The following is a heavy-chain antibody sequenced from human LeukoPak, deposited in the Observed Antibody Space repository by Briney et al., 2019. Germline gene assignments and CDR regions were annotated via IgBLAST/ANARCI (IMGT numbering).Heavy chain of an antibody. D-gene: IGHD3-22*01. CDR3: ARGGDYYDSSGPAAFDI. V-gene: IGHV3-7*01. CDR2: IKQDGSEK. J-gene: IGHJ3*02. CDR1: GFTFSSYW. Sequence: GGSLRLSCAASGFTFSSYWMSWVRQAPGKGLEWVANIKQDGSEKYYVDSVKGRFTISRDNAKNSLYLQMNSLRAEDTAVYYCARGGDYYDSSGPAAFDIWGQGTMVTVSS.